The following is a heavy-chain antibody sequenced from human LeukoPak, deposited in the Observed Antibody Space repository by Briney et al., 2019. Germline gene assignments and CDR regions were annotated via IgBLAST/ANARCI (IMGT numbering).Heavy chain of an antibody. Sequence: SETLSLTCTVSGGSINSYYWSWIRQPAGKGLEWIGRIYSSGSTNYNPSLKSRVSMTVDTSKNQFSLKLTSVTAADTAVYYCGRGGKATVVTMWGQGILVTVSS. D-gene: IGHD4-23*01. V-gene: IGHV4-4*07. CDR3: GRGGKATVVTM. CDR2: IYSSGST. CDR1: GGSINSYY. J-gene: IGHJ4*02.